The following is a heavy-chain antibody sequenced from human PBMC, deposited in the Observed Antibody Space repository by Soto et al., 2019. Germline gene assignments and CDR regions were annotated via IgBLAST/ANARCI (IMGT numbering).Heavy chain of an antibody. V-gene: IGHV3-64D*08. CDR1: GFTFSSYA. Sequence: GGSLRLSCSASGFTFSSYAMHWVRQAPGKGLEYVSAISSNGGSTYYADSVKGRFTISRDNSKNTLYLQMSSLRAEDTAVYYCVKVMKPGESTPPGHDAFDIWGQGTMVTVSS. J-gene: IGHJ3*02. CDR3: VKVMKPGESTPPGHDAFDI. D-gene: IGHD3-10*01. CDR2: ISSNGGST.